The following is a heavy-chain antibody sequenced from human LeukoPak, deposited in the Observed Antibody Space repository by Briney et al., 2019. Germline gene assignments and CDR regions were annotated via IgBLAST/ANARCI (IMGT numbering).Heavy chain of an antibody. D-gene: IGHD3-22*01. Sequence: GGSLRLSCAASGFTFSRYGMSWVRQAPGKGLEWVSAISGSGGSTYYADSVKGRFTISRDNSKNTLYLQMNSLRAEDTAVYYCAKGFYYDSSGYYTLDYWGQGTTVTVSS. CDR1: GFTFSRYG. CDR3: AKGFYYDSSGYYTLDY. V-gene: IGHV3-23*01. J-gene: IGHJ4*03. CDR2: ISGSGGST.